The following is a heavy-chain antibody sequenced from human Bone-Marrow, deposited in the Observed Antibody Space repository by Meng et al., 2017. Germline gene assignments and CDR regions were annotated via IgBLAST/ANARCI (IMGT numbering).Heavy chain of an antibody. V-gene: IGHV1-69*06. CDR3: ARGYEYQLLRIYYYYYGMDV. Sequence: SVTVSCKASGGTFSSYAISWVRQAPGQGLEWMGGIIPIFGTANYAQKFQGRVTITADKSTSTAYMELSSLRSEDTAVYYCARGYEYQLLRIYYYYYGMDVWGQGTTVTVSS. J-gene: IGHJ6*02. D-gene: IGHD2-2*01. CDR1: GGTFSSYA. CDR2: IIPIFGTA.